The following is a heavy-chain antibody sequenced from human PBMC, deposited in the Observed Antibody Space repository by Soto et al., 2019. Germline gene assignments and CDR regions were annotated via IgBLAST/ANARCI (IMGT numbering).Heavy chain of an antibody. CDR3: ARDGGQLLGFDVFDI. D-gene: IGHD2-2*01. V-gene: IGHV4-31*03. Sequence: QVQLQESGPGLVKPSQTLSLTCTVSGGSISSGGYYWSWIRQHPGKGLEWIGYIYYSGSTYYNPSLKSRVTISVDTCKNHFSLKMSSVTAADTAVYYCARDGGQLLGFDVFDIWGQGTMVTVSS. J-gene: IGHJ3*02. CDR2: IYYSGST. CDR1: GGSISSGGYY.